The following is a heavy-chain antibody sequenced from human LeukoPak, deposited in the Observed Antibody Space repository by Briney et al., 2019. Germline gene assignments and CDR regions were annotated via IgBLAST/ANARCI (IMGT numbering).Heavy chain of an antibody. Sequence: PGRSLRLSCTASGFTFGDYAMSWVRQAPGKGLEWVGFIRSKAYGGTTEYAASVKGRFTISRDDSKSIAYLQMNSLKTEDTAVYYCTRVKRVSFGVVIYFDYWGQGTLVTVSS. CDR1: GFTFGDYA. CDR3: TRVKRVSFGVVIYFDY. J-gene: IGHJ4*02. CDR2: IRSKAYGGTT. D-gene: IGHD3-3*01. V-gene: IGHV3-49*04.